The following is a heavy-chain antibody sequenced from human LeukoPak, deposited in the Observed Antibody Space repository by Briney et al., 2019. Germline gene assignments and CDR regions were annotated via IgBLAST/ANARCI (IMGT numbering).Heavy chain of an antibody. CDR3: GRLKWFDP. J-gene: IGHJ5*02. CDR2: ISGNGDST. Sequence: GGSLRLSSTASGFTFTTYAMSCVRQASGKGLEWVSSISGNGDSTYYADSVKDRFTISRDNAKNSLYLQMNSLRAEDTAVYYCGRLKWFDPCGDGELLSVSS. V-gene: IGHV3-23*01. CDR1: GFTFTTYA. D-gene: IGHD3-16*01.